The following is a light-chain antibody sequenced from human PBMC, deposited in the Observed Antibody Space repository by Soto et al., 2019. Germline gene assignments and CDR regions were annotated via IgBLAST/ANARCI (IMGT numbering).Light chain of an antibody. CDR3: ETWDSNAHRVV. Sequence: QSVLTQSSSASASLGSSVTLTCTLSSGHSSYIIAWHQQQPGKAPRYLMKLEGSGSYNKGSGVPDRFSGSSSGAERYLTISILQSEDEADYYCETWDSNAHRVVFGGGTKLTVL. V-gene: IGLV4-60*03. CDR1: SGHSSYI. CDR2: LEGSGSY. J-gene: IGLJ2*01.